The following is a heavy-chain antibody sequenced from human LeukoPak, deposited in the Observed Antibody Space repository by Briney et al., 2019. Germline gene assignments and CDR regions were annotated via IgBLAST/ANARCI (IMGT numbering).Heavy chain of an antibody. Sequence: GGPLRLSCAASGFTFSSHGMYWLRQAPGKGLVWVAFIRYEGSNEYYADSVKGRFTISRDNSKNTLFLQMNSLRGEDTAVYYCAKVYGVAGIDYWGQGTLVTVSS. D-gene: IGHD2-15*01. CDR1: GFTFSSHG. J-gene: IGHJ4*02. CDR3: AKVYGVAGIDY. V-gene: IGHV3-30*02. CDR2: IRYEGSNE.